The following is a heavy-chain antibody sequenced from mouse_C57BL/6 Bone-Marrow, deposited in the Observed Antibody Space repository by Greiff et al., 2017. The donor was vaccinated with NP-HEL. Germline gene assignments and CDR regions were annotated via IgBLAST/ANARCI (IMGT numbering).Heavy chain of an antibody. V-gene: IGHV1-55*01. Sequence: QVQLQQPGAELVKPGASVKMSCKASGYTFTSYWITWVKQRPGQGLEWIGDIYPGSGSTNYNEKFKSKATLTVDTSSSTAYMQLSSLTSEDSAVYYCARWGLLLWQGGFAYWGQGTLVTVSA. J-gene: IGHJ3*01. CDR2: IYPGSGST. CDR3: ARWGLLLWQGGFAY. D-gene: IGHD2-1*01. CDR1: GYTFTSYW.